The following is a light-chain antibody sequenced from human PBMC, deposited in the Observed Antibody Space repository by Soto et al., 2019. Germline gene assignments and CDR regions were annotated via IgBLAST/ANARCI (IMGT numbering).Light chain of an antibody. J-gene: IGKJ4*01. CDR3: QQSYSTPLT. V-gene: IGKV1-39*01. Sequence: IQMTQSPSSLSASVGDRVTITCRASQSISRHLNWYQQKPGKAPKLLIYAAFTLESGVPSRFSGSGPGTEFTLTISNLQPEDFATYYCQQSYSTPLTFGGGTKVEI. CDR2: AAF. CDR1: QSISRH.